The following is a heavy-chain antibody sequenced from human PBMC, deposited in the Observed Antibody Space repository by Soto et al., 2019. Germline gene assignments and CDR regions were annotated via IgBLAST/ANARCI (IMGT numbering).Heavy chain of an antibody. CDR1: GYTFTSYD. Sequence: QVQLVQSGAEVKKPGASVKVSCKASGYTFTSYDINWVRQATGQGLEWMGWMNPNSGNTGYAQKFQGRVTMTRNTSISTAYMELSSLRSEDTAVYYCARFRAVTNAGYYYYGIDVWGQGTTVTVSS. CDR2: MNPNSGNT. J-gene: IGHJ6*02. CDR3: ARFRAVTNAGYYYYGIDV. V-gene: IGHV1-8*01. D-gene: IGHD4-17*01.